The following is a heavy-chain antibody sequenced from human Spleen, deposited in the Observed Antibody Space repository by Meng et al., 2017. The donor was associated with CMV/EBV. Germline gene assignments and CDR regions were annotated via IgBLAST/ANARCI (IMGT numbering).Heavy chain of an antibody. CDR3: ARHLRGYSWPKSD. CDR2: FFHSGDT. Sequence: SETLSLTCTVSGGSISSSYYWNWIRQPPGKGLEWIGSFFHSGDTYSNPSLRSRVAVSVDTSKNQFSLRLNSVTATDTAVYYCARHLRGYSWPKSDWGQGTLVTVSS. J-gene: IGHJ4*02. V-gene: IGHV4-39*01. D-gene: IGHD1-26*01. CDR1: GGSISSSYY.